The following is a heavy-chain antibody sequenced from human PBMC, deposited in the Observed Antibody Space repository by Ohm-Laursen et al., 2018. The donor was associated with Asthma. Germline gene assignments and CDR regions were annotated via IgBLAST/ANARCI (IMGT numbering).Heavy chain of an antibody. CDR1: GYTFTSYG. Sequence: GASVKVSCNASGYTFTSYGISWVRQAPGQGLEWMGWISAYNGNTNYAQKLQGRVTMTTDTSTSTAYMELSSLRSEDTAVYYCARPKRTNWFDPWGQGTLVTVSS. J-gene: IGHJ5*02. CDR2: ISAYNGNT. CDR3: ARPKRTNWFDP. V-gene: IGHV1-18*01.